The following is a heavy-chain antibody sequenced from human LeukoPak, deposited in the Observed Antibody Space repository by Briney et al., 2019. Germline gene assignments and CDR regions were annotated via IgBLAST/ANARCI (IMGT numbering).Heavy chain of an antibody. J-gene: IGHJ4*02. D-gene: IGHD1-26*01. CDR2: IYYSGTT. CDR1: GGSITNYY. Sequence: SETLSLTCTVSGGSITNYYWNWIRQPPGKGLEWIGYIYYSGTTNYNPSLKSRVTISIDTSKNQFSLKLNSVTAADTAVYYCERSGGYSGYLTYLGPGTLVTVSS. V-gene: IGHV4-59*01. CDR3: ERSGGYSGYLTY.